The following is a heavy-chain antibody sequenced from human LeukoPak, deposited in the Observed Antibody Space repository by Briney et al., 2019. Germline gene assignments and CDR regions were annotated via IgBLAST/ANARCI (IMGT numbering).Heavy chain of an antibody. Sequence: GGSLRLSCAASGFTFSSYWMHWVRQAPGKGLVWVSRINTDGSSTSCADSVKGRFTISRDNAKNTLYLQMNSLRAEDTAVYYCAREEAYYYYYMDVWGKGTTVTVSS. V-gene: IGHV3-74*01. CDR3: AREEAYYYYYMDV. CDR2: INTDGSST. CDR1: GFTFSSYW. J-gene: IGHJ6*03.